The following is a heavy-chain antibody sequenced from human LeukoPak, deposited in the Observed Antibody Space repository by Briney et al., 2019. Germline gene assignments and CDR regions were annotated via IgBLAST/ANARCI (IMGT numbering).Heavy chain of an antibody. CDR1: GFTFSSYE. V-gene: IGHV3-48*03. CDR3: ARVKDIAVAGTFDY. J-gene: IGHJ4*02. CDR2: ISSSGSTI. D-gene: IGHD6-19*01. Sequence: GGSLRLSCAASGFTFSSYEMNWVRQAPGKGLEWVSYISSSGSTIYYADSVKGRFTISRDNAKNSLYLQMNSLRAEDTAVYYCARVKDIAVAGTFDYWGQGTLVTVSS.